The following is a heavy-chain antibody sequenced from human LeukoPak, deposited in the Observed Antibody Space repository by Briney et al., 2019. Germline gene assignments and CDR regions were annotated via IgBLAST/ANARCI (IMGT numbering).Heavy chain of an antibody. CDR2: IKQDGSEE. Sequence: GGSLRLSCAASGFTFNTYWMTWVRQAPGKGLEWVANIKQDGSEEYYVDSVKGRFTISRDNAKNSLFLQMNSLRAEDTAVYYCARLPAYCSSTSCYYDYWGQGTLVTVSS. CDR3: ARLPAYCSSTSCYYDY. J-gene: IGHJ4*02. V-gene: IGHV3-7*01. CDR1: GFTFNTYW. D-gene: IGHD2-2*01.